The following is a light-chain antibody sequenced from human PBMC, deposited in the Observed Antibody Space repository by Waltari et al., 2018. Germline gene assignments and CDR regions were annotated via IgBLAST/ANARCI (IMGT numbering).Light chain of an antibody. V-gene: IGLV1-51*02. CDR2: ENT. CDR3: GTWDSSLSGSV. J-gene: IGLJ7*01. Sequence: QSVLTQPPSVSAAPGQRVTISCSGGSSTIGNNYVSWYRQFPETAHKLRIHENTVPPSVFPCQFAGSKSGTSATLDLTGLQAGAEADYYCGTWDSSLSGSVFGGGTHLTVL. CDR1: SSTIGNNY.